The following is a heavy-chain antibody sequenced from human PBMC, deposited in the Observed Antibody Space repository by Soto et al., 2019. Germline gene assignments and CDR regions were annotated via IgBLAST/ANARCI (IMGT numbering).Heavy chain of an antibody. CDR1: GGTFSSYA. V-gene: IGHV1-69*13. Sequence: SVKVSCKASGGTFSSYAISWVRQAPGQGLEWMGGIIPIFGTANYAQKFQGRVTITADESTSTAYMELSSLRSEDTAVYYCARVRGDDYGDYGLVLYYDMDVWGQGTTVTVS. CDR2: IIPIFGTA. J-gene: IGHJ6*02. CDR3: ARVRGDDYGDYGLVLYYDMDV. D-gene: IGHD4-17*01.